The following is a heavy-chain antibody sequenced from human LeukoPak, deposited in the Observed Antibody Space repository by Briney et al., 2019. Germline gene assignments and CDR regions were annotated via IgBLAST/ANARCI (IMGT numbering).Heavy chain of an antibody. CDR1: GFTFSSYA. Sequence: GRSLRLSCAASGFTFSSYAMHWVRQAPGKGLEWVAVISYDGSNKYYADSVKGRFTISRDNSKNTLYLQMNSLRAEDTAVYYCARAPRSTLAHIVPYGMDVWGQGTTVTVSS. CDR2: ISYDGSNK. CDR3: ARAPRSTLAHIVPYGMDV. D-gene: IGHD2-21*01. V-gene: IGHV3-30-3*01. J-gene: IGHJ6*02.